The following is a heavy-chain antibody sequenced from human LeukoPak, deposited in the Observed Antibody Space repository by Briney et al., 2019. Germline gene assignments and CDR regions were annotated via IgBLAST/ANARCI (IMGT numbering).Heavy chain of an antibody. V-gene: IGHV3-21*01. J-gene: IGHJ4*02. CDR2: ISSSSSYI. CDR3: ARGRITMVRGVTDFDY. D-gene: IGHD3-10*01. Sequence: GGSLRLSCAASGFTFSSYSMNWVRQAPGKGLEWVSSISSSSSYIYYADSVKGRFTISRDNAKNSLYLQMNNLRAEDTAVYYCARGRITMVRGVTDFDYWGQGTLVTVPS. CDR1: GFTFSSYS.